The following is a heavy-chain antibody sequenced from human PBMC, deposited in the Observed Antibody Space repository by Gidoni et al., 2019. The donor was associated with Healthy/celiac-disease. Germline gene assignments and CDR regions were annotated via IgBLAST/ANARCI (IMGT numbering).Heavy chain of an antibody. CDR3: ARDGVYCTGGVCYYYFDY. V-gene: IGHV1-18*01. J-gene: IGHJ4*02. CDR2: ISAYNGNT. Sequence: QVQLVQSGAAVKKPGASVKVSCKASGYTFTSYGISWVRQAPGQGLEWMGWISAYNGNTNYAQKLQGRGTMTTDTSTSTAYMELRSLRSDDTAVYYCARDGVYCTGGVCYYYFDYWGQGTLVTVSS. D-gene: IGHD2-8*02. CDR1: GYTFTSYG.